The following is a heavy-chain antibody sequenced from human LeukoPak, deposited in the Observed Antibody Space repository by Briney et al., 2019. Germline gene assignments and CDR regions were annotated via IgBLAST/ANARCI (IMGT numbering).Heavy chain of an antibody. J-gene: IGHJ4*02. CDR2: IYYSGST. Sequence: SETLSLTCTVSGGSISSSSYYWGWIRQPPGKGLEWIGSIYYSGSTYYNPSLKSRVTISVDTSKNQFSLRLSSVTAADTAVYYCATLPWCSGGSCYSHDYWGQGTLVTVPS. CDR3: ATLPWCSGGSCYSHDY. D-gene: IGHD2-15*01. V-gene: IGHV4-39*01. CDR1: GGSISSSSYY.